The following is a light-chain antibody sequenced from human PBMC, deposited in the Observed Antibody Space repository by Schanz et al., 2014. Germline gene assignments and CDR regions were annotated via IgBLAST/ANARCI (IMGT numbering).Light chain of an antibody. J-gene: IGLJ3*02. CDR2: EVT. Sequence: QSALTQPASVSGSPGQSITISCTGTRSDVGGYNYVSWYQQHPGKAPKLMIYEVTERPSGVPDRFSGSKSGNTASLTVSGLQAEDEADYYCCSYAGSNNLVFGGGTKLTVL. V-gene: IGLV2-8*01. CDR1: RSDVGGYNY. CDR3: CSYAGSNNLV.